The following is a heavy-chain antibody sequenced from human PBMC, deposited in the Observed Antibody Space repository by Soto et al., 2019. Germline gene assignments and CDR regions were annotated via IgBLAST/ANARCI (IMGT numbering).Heavy chain of an antibody. CDR2: IKGDGSGK. Sequence: GGSLRLSCAASGLTFSSYWMSWVRQAPGKGLEWVAHIKGDGSGKYYVDSVKGRFTISRDNAKNTLYLQMNSLRAEDTAVYYCSTLLQHVFYCWGQGALVTVSS. V-gene: IGHV3-7*01. J-gene: IGHJ4*02. CDR3: STLLQHVFYC. CDR1: GLTFSSYW. D-gene: IGHD2-2*01.